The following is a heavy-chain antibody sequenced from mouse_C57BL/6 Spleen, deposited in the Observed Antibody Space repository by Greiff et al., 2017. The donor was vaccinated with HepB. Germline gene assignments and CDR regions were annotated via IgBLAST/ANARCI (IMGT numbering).Heavy chain of an antibody. CDR2: INYDGSST. Sequence: EVQVVESEGGLVQPGSSMKLSCTASGFTFSDYYMAWVRQVPEKGLEWVANINYDGSSTYYLDSLKSRFIISRDNAKNILYLQMSSLKSEDTATYYCAREGDYFDDWGQGTTLTVSS. CDR1: GFTFSDYY. J-gene: IGHJ2*01. CDR3: AREGDYFDD. V-gene: IGHV5-16*01.